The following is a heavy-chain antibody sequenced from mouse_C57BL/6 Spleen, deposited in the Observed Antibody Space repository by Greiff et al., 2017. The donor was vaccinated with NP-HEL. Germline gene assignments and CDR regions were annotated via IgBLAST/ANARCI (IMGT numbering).Heavy chain of an antibody. CDR1: GYTFTSYG. V-gene: IGHV1-81*01. Sequence: QVQLQQSGAELARPGASVKLSCKASGYTFTSYGISWVKQRPGQGLEWIGEIYPRSGNTYYNEKFKGKATLTADKSSSTAYMELRSLTSEDSAVYFCARGAITTVVYWYFDVWGTGTTVTVSS. D-gene: IGHD1-1*01. CDR2: IYPRSGNT. CDR3: ARGAITTVVYWYFDV. J-gene: IGHJ1*03.